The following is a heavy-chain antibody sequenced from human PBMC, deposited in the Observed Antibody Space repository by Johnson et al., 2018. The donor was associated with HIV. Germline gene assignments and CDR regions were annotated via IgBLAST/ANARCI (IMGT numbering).Heavy chain of an antibody. J-gene: IGHJ3*02. D-gene: IGHD6-13*01. CDR1: GFIFSSYA. V-gene: IGHV3-48*01. CDR3: ARDLAAAGSVRGLSAFDI. CDR2: ISSSGSTI. Sequence: VQLVESGGGVVQPGRSLRLSCAASGFIFSSYAVHWVRQAPGKGLEWVSYISSSGSTIYSADSVKGRFTISRDDSKSIAYLQMNSLKTEDTAVYYCARDLAAAGSVRGLSAFDIWGQGTLVTVSS.